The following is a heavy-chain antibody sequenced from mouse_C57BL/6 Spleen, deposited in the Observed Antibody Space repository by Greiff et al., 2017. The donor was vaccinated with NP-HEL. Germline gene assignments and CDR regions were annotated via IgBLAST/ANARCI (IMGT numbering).Heavy chain of an antibody. J-gene: IGHJ3*01. D-gene: IGHD2-3*01. V-gene: IGHV1-55*01. CDR1: GYTFTSYW. CDR2: IYPGSGST. Sequence: QVQLQQPGAELVKPGASVKMSCKASGYTFTSYWITWVKQRPGQGLEWIGDIYPGSGSTNYNEKFKSKATLTVDTSSSTAYMQLSSLTSEDSAVYYCAVDGYYRTWFAYWGQGTLVTVSA. CDR3: AVDGYYRTWFAY.